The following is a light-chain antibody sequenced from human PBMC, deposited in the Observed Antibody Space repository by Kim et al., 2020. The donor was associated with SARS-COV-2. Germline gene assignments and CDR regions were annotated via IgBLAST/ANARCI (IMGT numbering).Light chain of an antibody. CDR2: EVS. CDR3: QEYKLGGA. CDR1: QNVDSH. J-gene: IGKJ1*01. Sequence: SASVGDTVTITCRASQNVDSHLAWYQQKPGKAPNLLIYEVSNLESGVSSRFIGSGFGTEFTLAITNLQPDDFSTFYCQEYKLGGAFGQGTKVEVK. V-gene: IGKV1-5*03.